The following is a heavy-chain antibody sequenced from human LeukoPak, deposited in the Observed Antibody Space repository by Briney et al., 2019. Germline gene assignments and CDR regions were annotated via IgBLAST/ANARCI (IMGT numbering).Heavy chain of an antibody. Sequence: SETLSLTCTVSGGSVSSSSYYWGWIRQPPGTGLEWIGSIYHSGSTYYNPSLKSRVTISVDTSKNQFSLKLSSVTAADTAVYYCARLRSGSRASWFDPWGQGTLVTVSS. CDR3: ARLRSGSRASWFDP. CDR1: GGSVSSSSYY. J-gene: IGHJ5*02. CDR2: IYHSGST. D-gene: IGHD1-26*01. V-gene: IGHV4-39*01.